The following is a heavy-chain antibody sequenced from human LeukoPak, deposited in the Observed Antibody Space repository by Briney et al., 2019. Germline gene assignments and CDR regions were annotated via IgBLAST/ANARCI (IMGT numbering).Heavy chain of an antibody. V-gene: IGHV1-18*01. J-gene: IGHJ6*02. CDR2: ISAYNGDT. CDR3: ARDQLRYYGSGSYYSDMDV. Sequence: ASVKVSCKASGLTFTRYGISWVRQAPGQGLEWMGWISAYNGDTNYAQKFQGRVTMTTDTSTTTGYMELRSLRSDDTAVYYCARDQLRYYGSGSYYSDMDVWGQGTTVTVSS. CDR1: GLTFTRYG. D-gene: IGHD3-10*01.